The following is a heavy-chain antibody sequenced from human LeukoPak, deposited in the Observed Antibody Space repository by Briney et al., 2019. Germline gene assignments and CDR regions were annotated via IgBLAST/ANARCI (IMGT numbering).Heavy chain of an antibody. V-gene: IGHV3-23*01. D-gene: IGHD3-22*01. CDR3: AKDRTYDSSVKSFYFDY. CDR1: GFTFSGYA. J-gene: IGHJ4*02. Sequence: GGSLRLSCAASGFTFSGYAMSWVRQAPGKGLEWVSAISGSGGSTYYADSVKGRFTISRDNSKNTLYLQMNSLRAEDTAVYYCAKDRTYDSSVKSFYFDYWGQGTLVTVSS. CDR2: ISGSGGST.